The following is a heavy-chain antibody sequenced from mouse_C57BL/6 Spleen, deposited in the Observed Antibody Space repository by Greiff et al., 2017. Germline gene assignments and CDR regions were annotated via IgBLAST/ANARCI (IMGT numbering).Heavy chain of an antibody. CDR2: ISSGGSYT. CDR3: ARNSNSYYAMDY. J-gene: IGHJ4*01. D-gene: IGHD2-5*01. V-gene: IGHV5-6*01. Sequence: EVQRVESGGDLVKPGGSLKLSCAASGFTFSSYGMSWVRQTPDKRLEWVATISSGGSYTYYPDSVKGRFTISRDNAKNTLYLQMSSLKSEDTAMYYCARNSNSYYAMDYWGQGTSVTVSS. CDR1: GFTFSSYG.